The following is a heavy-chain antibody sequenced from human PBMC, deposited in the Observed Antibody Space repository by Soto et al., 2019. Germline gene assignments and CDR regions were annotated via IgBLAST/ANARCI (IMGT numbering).Heavy chain of an antibody. D-gene: IGHD3-10*01. CDR2: IWTGGGT. CDR1: GFNVNANY. V-gene: IGHV3-66*01. CDR3: ARGHGV. Sequence: EVQLVESGGGLAQPGGSLRLSCAVSGFNVNANYIYWVRQPPGKGLEWVSVIWTGGGTDHADSVKGRFTISRDTSKNTVYLDMNSLRAEDTALYYCARGHGVWGQGTLVTVSS. J-gene: IGHJ4*02.